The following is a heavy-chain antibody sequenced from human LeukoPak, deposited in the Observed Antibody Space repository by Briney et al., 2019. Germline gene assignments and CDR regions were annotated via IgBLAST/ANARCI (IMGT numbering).Heavy chain of an antibody. V-gene: IGHV4-30-4*08. Sequence: SETLSLTCAVYGGSFSGYYWSWIRQPPGKGLEWLGYIYYSGTTYHNPSLKSRLTISVDTSKNQFSLKLSSVTAADTAVYYCARRGTYDIDAFDIWGQGTMVTVSS. CDR2: IYYSGTT. D-gene: IGHD3-9*01. J-gene: IGHJ3*02. CDR3: ARRGTYDIDAFDI. CDR1: GGSFSGYY.